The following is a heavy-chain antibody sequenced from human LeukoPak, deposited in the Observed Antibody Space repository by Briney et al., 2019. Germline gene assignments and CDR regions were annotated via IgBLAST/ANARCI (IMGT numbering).Heavy chain of an antibody. Sequence: GGSLRLSCAAPGFTFSSNARSWVRQAPGKGLDWVSAISGSGGSTYYADSVKGRFTISRDNSKNTLYLQMNSLRAEDTAVYYCAKEAARLHNWFDPWGQGTLVTVSS. J-gene: IGHJ5*02. CDR2: ISGSGGST. CDR3: AKEAARLHNWFDP. V-gene: IGHV3-23*01. D-gene: IGHD6-6*01. CDR1: GFTFSSNA.